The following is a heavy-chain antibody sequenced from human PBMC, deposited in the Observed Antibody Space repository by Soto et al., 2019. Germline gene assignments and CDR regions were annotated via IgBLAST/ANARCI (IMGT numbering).Heavy chain of an antibody. CDR3: AKDLGPPRGSYPVS. CDR1: GFTFSNYG. Sequence: QEQLVESGGGVVQPGRSLRLSCVASGFTFSNYGIHWVRQAPSKGLEWVSVISYDGSHTHYADSVKGRFTISRDNSKNTVYLQMNTLRPDDTAVYYCAKDLGPPRGSYPVSWGPGTRVTVSS. D-gene: IGHD1-26*01. J-gene: IGHJ5*02. CDR2: ISYDGSHT. V-gene: IGHV3-30*18.